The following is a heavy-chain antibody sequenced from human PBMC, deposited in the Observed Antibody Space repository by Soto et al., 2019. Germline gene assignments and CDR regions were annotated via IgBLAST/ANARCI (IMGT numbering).Heavy chain of an antibody. CDR1: GFSLSTSGVG. CDR3: AHGRTWIQLWSEGAYFDY. CDR2: IYWDDDK. J-gene: IGHJ4*02. D-gene: IGHD5-18*01. V-gene: IGHV2-5*02. Sequence: QITLKESGPTLVKPTQTLTLTCTFSGFSLSTSGVGVGWIRQPPGKALEWLALIYWDDDKHYSPSLKSGLTIPNDTSKNQVVLTMTNMDPVDTAAYYCAHGRTWIQLWSEGAYFDYWGQGTLVTVSS.